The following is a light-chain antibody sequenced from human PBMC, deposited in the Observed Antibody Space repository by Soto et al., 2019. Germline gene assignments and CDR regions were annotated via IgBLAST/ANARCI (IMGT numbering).Light chain of an antibody. V-gene: IGKV3-20*01. CDR1: QSVTSY. CDR2: ASS. J-gene: IGKJ1*01. Sequence: EIVLTQSPGTLSLSPGERATLSCRASQSVTSYLAWYQQKPGQAPRLLIYASSTRATGIPDRFSGGGSGTDVTLTISRLEPEDFAVYYCQQYSTSQTFGQGTKVEI. CDR3: QQYSTSQT.